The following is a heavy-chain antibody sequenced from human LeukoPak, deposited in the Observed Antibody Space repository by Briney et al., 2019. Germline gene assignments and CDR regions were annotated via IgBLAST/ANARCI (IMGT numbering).Heavy chain of an antibody. D-gene: IGHD2-15*01. CDR3: ARICSGGSCYGRDY. CDR2: INPNSGDT. V-gene: IGHV1-2*02. Sequence: ASVKVSCKASGYTFTSYDINWVRQAPGQGLEWMGWINPNSGDTNDARKFQGRVTMTRDTSISTAYMELSRLRSDDTAVYYCARICSGGSCYGRDYWGQGTLVTVSS. CDR1: GYTFTSYD. J-gene: IGHJ4*02.